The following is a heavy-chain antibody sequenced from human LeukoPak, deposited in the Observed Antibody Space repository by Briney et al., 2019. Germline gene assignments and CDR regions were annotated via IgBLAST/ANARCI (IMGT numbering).Heavy chain of an antibody. Sequence: GGSLRLSCAASGFTFSSYGMHWVRQAPGKGLEWVAFIRYDGSNKYYADSVKGRFTISRDNSKNTLYLQMNSLRAEDTAVYYCAKGFSPPYYYDSSGYYPDFDYWGQGTLVTVSS. CDR3: AKGFSPPYYYDSSGYYPDFDY. V-gene: IGHV3-30*02. CDR1: GFTFSSYG. D-gene: IGHD3-22*01. CDR2: IRYDGSNK. J-gene: IGHJ4*02.